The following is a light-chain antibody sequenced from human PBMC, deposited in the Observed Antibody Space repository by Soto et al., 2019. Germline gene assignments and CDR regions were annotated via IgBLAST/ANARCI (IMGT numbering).Light chain of an antibody. V-gene: IGKV3-20*01. CDR2: GAS. J-gene: IGKJ2*01. CDR3: QQYGSSPLYT. CDR1: QSVSSSY. Sequence: EIVLTQSPGTLSLSPGERATLSCRASQSVSSSYLAWYQQKPSQAPRLLIYGASSRATGIPDRFSGSGSGTDFTLTISRLEPEDFAVYYCQQYGSSPLYTFGQGTKLEIK.